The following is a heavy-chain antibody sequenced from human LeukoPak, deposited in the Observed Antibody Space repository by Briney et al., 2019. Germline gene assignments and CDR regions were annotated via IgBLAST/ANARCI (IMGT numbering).Heavy chain of an antibody. CDR2: TKARKDT. Sequence: DPLSLTCAVYGWSFNDYYWNWIRQPPGKGLEWIGETKARKDTNYNPSLKSRVNISVDTSKKQFSLSLTSMIAADTALYYCARGQVSAARGYIWFDPWGQGTLV. CDR1: GWSFNDYY. D-gene: IGHD2-2*01. J-gene: IGHJ5*02. V-gene: IGHV4-34*01. CDR3: ARGQVSAARGYIWFDP.